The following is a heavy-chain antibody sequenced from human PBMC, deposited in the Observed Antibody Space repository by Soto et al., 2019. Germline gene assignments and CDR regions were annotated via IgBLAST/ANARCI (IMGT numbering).Heavy chain of an antibody. CDR3: ARVHVDYDILTGYYFGDAFDI. Sequence: GGSLRLSCAASGFTFSSYNMNWVRQAPGKGLEWVSSISSSSSYIYYADSVKGRFTISRDNAKNSLYLQMNSLRAADTAVYYCARVHVDYDILTGYYFGDAFDIWGQGTMVTVSS. D-gene: IGHD3-9*01. J-gene: IGHJ3*02. CDR2: ISSSSSYI. CDR1: GFTFSSYN. V-gene: IGHV3-21*01.